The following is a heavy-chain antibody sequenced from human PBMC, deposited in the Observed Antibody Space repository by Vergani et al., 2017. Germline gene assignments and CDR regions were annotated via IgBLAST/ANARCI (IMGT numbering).Heavy chain of an antibody. CDR1: GFSLSTSGMC. CDR3: VRMRWGDGYNFVDY. Sequence: QVTLRESGPALVKPTQTLTLTCTFSGFSLSTSGMCVSWIRQPPGKALEWLALIDWDDDKYYSTSLKTRLTISKETSKNQVVLTMTNMDRVDTATYYCVRMRWGDGYNFVDYWGQGTLVTVSS. J-gene: IGHJ4*02. D-gene: IGHD5-24*01. CDR2: IDWDDDK. V-gene: IGHV2-70*01.